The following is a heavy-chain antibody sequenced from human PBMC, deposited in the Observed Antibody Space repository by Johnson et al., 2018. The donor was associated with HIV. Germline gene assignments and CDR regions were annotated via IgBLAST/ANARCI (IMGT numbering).Heavy chain of an antibody. CDR3: ARVVGYKYGSAGDNDAFDI. D-gene: IGHD5-18*01. CDR2: ITGSGDKT. J-gene: IGHJ3*02. CDR1: GFTFSSYW. Sequence: VQLEESGGGVVQPGGSLRLSCVGSGFTFSSYWMHWVRQAPGKGLVWVSTITGSGDKTWYAASVKGRFTISRDNSRNTLYLQMNSLRAEDTALYYCARVVGYKYGSAGDNDAFDIWGQGTMVTVSS. V-gene: IGHV3-23*04.